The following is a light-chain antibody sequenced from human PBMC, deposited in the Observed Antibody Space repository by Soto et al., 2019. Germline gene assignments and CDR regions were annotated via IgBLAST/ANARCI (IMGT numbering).Light chain of an antibody. CDR3: QQYNTYSPRT. V-gene: IGKV1-5*01. J-gene: IGKJ1*01. CDR1: HSISSW. CDR2: DAS. Sequence: DNQITQSPSALSASVGDRVTITCRASHSISSWLAWYQQRPGKPPKLLIYDASSLESGVPSRFSGSGSGTEFTLTISSLQPDDFATHYCQQYNTYSPRTFGQGTNVDIK.